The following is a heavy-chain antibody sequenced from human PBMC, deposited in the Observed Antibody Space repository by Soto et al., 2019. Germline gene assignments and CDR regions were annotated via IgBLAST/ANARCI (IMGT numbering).Heavy chain of an antibody. CDR3: ATDVDRDGYNYFYFDY. J-gene: IGHJ4*02. CDR1: GYTLTELS. CDR2: SDPEDGET. V-gene: IGHV1-24*01. D-gene: IGHD3-22*01. Sequence: SVKVSCKVSGYTLTELSMQWVRQAPGKGLEWMGGSDPEDGETIYSQKFQGRVTMTEDTSTDTAYMELSSLRSEDTAVYDCATDVDRDGYNYFYFDYWVKGTLVTVPQ.